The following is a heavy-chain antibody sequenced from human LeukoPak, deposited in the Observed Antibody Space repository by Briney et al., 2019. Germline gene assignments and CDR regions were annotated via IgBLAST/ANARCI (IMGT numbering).Heavy chain of an antibody. CDR1: GFTFSSYW. V-gene: IGHV3-7*01. D-gene: IGHD1-14*01. Sequence: GGSLRLSCAASGFTFSSYWMSWVRQAPGKGLEWVANIKQDGSEKYYVDSVKGRFTISRDNAKNSLYLQMNSLRAEDTAVYYCARLPTGARIDFDYWGQGTLVTVSS. J-gene: IGHJ4*02. CDR2: IKQDGSEK. CDR3: ARLPTGARIDFDY.